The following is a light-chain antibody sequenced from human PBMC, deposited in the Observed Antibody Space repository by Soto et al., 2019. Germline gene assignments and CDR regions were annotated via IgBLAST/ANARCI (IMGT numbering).Light chain of an antibody. V-gene: IGKV3-11*01. CDR1: QSVNNY. J-gene: IGKJ4*01. CDR2: DAS. CDR3: QQRGTWPWLT. Sequence: EIVLKQSPGTLSLSPVERATLSCRASQSVNNYLAWYQQKPGQAPRLLIYDASNRATGIPPRFSGSGSGTDFTLTISSLEPEDSAVYYCQQRGTWPWLTFGGGTRVEI.